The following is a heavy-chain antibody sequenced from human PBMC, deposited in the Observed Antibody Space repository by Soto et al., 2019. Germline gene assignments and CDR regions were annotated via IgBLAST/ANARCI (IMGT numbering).Heavy chain of an antibody. CDR3: ARGLAADGA. CDR2: INAGSGNI. CDR1: GYTFTHYA. J-gene: IGHJ5*02. D-gene: IGHD6-13*01. V-gene: IGHV1-3*01. Sequence: QVQLVQSGAEVKKPGASVKVSCTASGYTFTHYAIHWVRHAPGQRLEWMGFINAGSGNIKYSQTFQGRLTFTKDTSASTAYMDLSSLRSADTAIYYCARGLAADGAWGQGTLVTVSS.